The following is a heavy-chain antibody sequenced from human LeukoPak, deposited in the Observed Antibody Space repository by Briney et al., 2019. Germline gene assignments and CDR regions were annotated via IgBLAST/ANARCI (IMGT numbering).Heavy chain of an antibody. D-gene: IGHD4-23*01. V-gene: IGHV3-7*05. Sequence: GGSLRLSCVASKFTFSSSWMSWVRQAPGKGLEWVANIKRDGSEEYYVDSVKGRFTISRDNSKNPLYLQMNSLRAEDTAVYYCARETRGTVGSYWGRGTLVTVSS. CDR3: ARETRGTVGSY. CDR1: KFTFSSSW. CDR2: IKRDGSEE. J-gene: IGHJ4*02.